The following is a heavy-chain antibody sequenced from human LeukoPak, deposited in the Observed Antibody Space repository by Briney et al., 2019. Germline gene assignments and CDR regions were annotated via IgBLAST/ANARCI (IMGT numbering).Heavy chain of an antibody. J-gene: IGHJ4*02. CDR3: ARVRRDTAMAYYFDY. CDR1: GFTVSSNY. D-gene: IGHD5-18*01. CDR2: ISSSGSTI. Sequence: TSGGSLRLSCAASGFTVSSNYMSWIRQAPGKGLEWVSYISSSGSTIYYADSVKGRFTISRDNAKNSLYLQMNSLRAEDTAVYYRARVRRDTAMAYYFDYWGQGTLVTVSS. V-gene: IGHV3-11*01.